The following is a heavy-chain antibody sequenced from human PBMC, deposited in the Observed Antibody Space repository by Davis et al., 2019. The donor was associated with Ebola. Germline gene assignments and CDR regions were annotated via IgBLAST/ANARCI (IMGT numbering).Heavy chain of an antibody. D-gene: IGHD3-3*01. CDR2: ISHSSRER. CDR1: GFIFSDYA. CDR3: ARAVHNEDLDY. J-gene: IGHJ4*01. V-gene: IGHV3-30*04. Sequence: GESPKIPCAAPGFIFSDYAMHWVRQAPGKRLEWLAVISHSSRERCYADSVKGRFTISRDNSENTLYLQMNSLTTDDTAVYYCARAVHNEDLDYWGQGTPVTVSS.